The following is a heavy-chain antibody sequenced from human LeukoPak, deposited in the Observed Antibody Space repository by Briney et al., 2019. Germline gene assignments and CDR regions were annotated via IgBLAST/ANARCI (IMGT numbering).Heavy chain of an antibody. CDR2: ITASGTAM. CDR1: GFTFSNAW. D-gene: IGHD1-26*01. J-gene: IGHJ4*02. V-gene: IGHV3-48*02. CDR3: ASSGSYRFDY. Sequence: GGSLRLSCAASGFTFSNAWMNWVRQAPGKGLEWVSHITASGTAMFYADSVKGRFTISRDNAKNSLYLQMNSLRDEDTAVYYCASSGSYRFDYWGQGTLVTVSS.